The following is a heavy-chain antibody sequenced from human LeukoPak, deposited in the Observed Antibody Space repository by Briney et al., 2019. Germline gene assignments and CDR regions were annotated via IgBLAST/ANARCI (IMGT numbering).Heavy chain of an antibody. V-gene: IGHV3-23*01. CDR1: GFNFANHA. CDR2: ISGGGDIT. D-gene: IGHD2-21*02. CDR3: VREDTPATANY. J-gene: IGHJ4*02. Sequence: GGSLRLSCAASGFNFANHAMSWVRQTPGKGLEWVSAISGGGDITYYADSVTGRFTISRDNSKDTLFLQMHSLRPGDTAVYYCVREDTPATANYWGQGTLVTIS.